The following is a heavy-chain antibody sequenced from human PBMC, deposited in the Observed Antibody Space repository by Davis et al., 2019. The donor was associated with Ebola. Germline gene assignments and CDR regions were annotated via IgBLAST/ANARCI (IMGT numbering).Heavy chain of an antibody. CDR3: ARTSIVGTTTTASDI. CDR1: GYTFKNYA. CDR2: ISAYNGNT. J-gene: IGHJ3*02. Sequence: ASEKVSCKASGYTFKNYAISWVRQAPGQGLEWMGWISAYNGNTNYAQILQGRVTMTTDTSTGTAYMELRSLRSDDTAVYFCARTSIVGTTTTASDIWGQGTKVTVSS. D-gene: IGHD1-26*01. V-gene: IGHV1-18*01.